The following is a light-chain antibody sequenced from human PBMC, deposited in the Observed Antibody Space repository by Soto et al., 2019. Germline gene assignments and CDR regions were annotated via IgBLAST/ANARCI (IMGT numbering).Light chain of an antibody. J-gene: IGKJ2*01. CDR1: QSVTSSY. CDR3: QQYGSSPLYT. Sequence: EIVLTQSPGTLSLSPGERATLSCRASQSVTSSYLAWYQQKTGQAPRLLIYGASSRATGIQDRFSGSGSGTDFTLTISRLEPEDCAVYYCQQYGSSPLYTCGQGTKLEIK. V-gene: IGKV3-20*01. CDR2: GAS.